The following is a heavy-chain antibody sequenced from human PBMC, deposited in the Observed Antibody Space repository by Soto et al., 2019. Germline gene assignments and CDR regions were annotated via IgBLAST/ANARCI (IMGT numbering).Heavy chain of an antibody. Sequence: SETLSLTCTVSGGSISSYYWSWIRQPPGKGLEWIGYIYYSGSTNYSPSFQGQVTISADKSISTAYLQWSSLKASDTAMYYCARHRYDFLVVISAFDIWGQGTMVTVSS. CDR3: ARHRYDFLVVISAFDI. V-gene: IGHV4-59*08. CDR2: IYYSGST. J-gene: IGHJ3*02. CDR1: GGSISSYY. D-gene: IGHD3-3*01.